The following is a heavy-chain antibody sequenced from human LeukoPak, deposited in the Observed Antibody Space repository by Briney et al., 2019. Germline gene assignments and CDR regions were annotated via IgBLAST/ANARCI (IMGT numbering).Heavy chain of an antibody. D-gene: IGHD7-27*01. CDR2: IIPIFGIA. CDR1: GGTFSSYT. J-gene: IGHJ4*02. CDR3: ARAAAQDELGHFDY. Sequence: GASVKVSCKASGGTFSSYTISWVRQAPGQGLEWMGRIIPIFGIANYPQKFQGRVTITADKSTSTAYMELSSLRSEDTAVYYCARAAAQDELGHFDYWGQGTLVTVSS. V-gene: IGHV1-69*02.